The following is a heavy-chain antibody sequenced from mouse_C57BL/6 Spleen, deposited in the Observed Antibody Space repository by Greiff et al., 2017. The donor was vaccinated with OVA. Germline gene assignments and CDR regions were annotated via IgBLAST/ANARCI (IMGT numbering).Heavy chain of an antibody. Sequence: EVQLQQSGPELVKPGASVKISCKASGYTFTDYYMNWVKQSHGKSLEWIGDINPNNGGTSYNQKFKGKATLTVDKSSSTAYMELRSLTSEDSAVYYCARGDGYYRTWFAYWGQGTLVTVSA. CDR3: ARGDGYYRTWFAY. CDR1: GYTFTDYY. CDR2: INPNNGGT. D-gene: IGHD2-3*01. J-gene: IGHJ3*01. V-gene: IGHV1-26*01.